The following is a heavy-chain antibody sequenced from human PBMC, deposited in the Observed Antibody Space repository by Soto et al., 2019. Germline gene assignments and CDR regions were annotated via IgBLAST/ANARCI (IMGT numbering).Heavy chain of an antibody. V-gene: IGHV1-69*12. CDR2: IIPIFGIA. CDR1: GGTFSSYA. CDR3: ARDRDCSGGSCYSGWFDP. D-gene: IGHD2-15*01. Sequence: QVQLVQSGAEVKKPGSSVKVSCKASGGTFSSYAISWVRQAPGQGLEWMGGIIPIFGIANYAQKFQGRVTITADESTSTAYMELSSLRSEDTAVYYCARDRDCSGGSCYSGWFDPWGQGTLVTVSS. J-gene: IGHJ5*02.